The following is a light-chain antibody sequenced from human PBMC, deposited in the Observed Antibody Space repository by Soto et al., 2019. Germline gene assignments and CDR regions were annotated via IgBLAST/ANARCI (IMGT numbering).Light chain of an antibody. V-gene: IGKV3-15*01. J-gene: IGKJ1*01. Sequence: EIVMTQSPATLSVSPGERATLSCRASQSVSSNLAWYQQKPGQPPRLLIYGPSTRASGIPARFSGSGYGREFTLTISSLQSEDYGVYYCHQYNDWPPAFGQGTKVDIK. CDR2: GPS. CDR1: QSVSSN. CDR3: HQYNDWPPA.